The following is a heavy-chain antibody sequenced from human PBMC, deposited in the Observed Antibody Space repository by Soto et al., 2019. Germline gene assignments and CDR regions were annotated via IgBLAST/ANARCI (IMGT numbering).Heavy chain of an antibody. CDR1: GGTFSRYA. V-gene: IGHV1-69*13. D-gene: IGHD3-10*01. CDR2: IVPIYGTR. Sequence: SVKVSCKASGGTFSRYAISWVRQAPGQGLEWMCVIVPIYGTRGFAQKFQGRLTITADEPTRTAYMELSSLRSEDTPVYYCARDLDYYGSGSHYYYGMGVWGQGTTVTVSS. CDR3: ARDLDYYGSGSHYYYGMGV. J-gene: IGHJ6*02.